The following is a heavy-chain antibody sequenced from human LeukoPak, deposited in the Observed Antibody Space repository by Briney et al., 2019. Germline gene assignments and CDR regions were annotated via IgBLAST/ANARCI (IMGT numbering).Heavy chain of an antibody. V-gene: IGHV4-61*05. CDR2: VFHTGDT. CDR3: ARHPFATPFDH. Sequence: PSETLSLTCSVPGGSITSNLYYWSWIRQPPGKGLEWIGYVFHTGDTNSNPSLKSRVTVSLDTSTSQVSLRLTSVTAADTAVYYCARHPFATPFDHWGRGILVTVSS. CDR1: GGSITSNLYY. J-gene: IGHJ4*02. D-gene: IGHD2-15*01.